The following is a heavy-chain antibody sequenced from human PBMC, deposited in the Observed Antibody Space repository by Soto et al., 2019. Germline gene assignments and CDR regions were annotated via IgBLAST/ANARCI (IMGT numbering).Heavy chain of an antibody. CDR3: AREVYGAEGNWFDP. D-gene: IGHD2-8*01. CDR1: GGSISSYY. V-gene: IGHV4-59*01. Sequence: QVQLQESGPGLVKPSETLSLTCTVSGGSISSYYWSWIRQPPGKGLEWIGYIYYSGSTNYNPSLKSRVTISVDTSKNQFSLKLSSVTAADTAVYYCAREVYGAEGNWFDPWGQGTLVTVSS. J-gene: IGHJ5*02. CDR2: IYYSGST.